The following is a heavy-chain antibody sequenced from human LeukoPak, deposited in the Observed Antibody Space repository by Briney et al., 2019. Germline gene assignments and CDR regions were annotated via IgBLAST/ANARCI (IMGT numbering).Heavy chain of an antibody. CDR2: IRYGGSNK. Sequence: GGSLRLSCAVSGFTLSSYGMHWVRQAPGKGLEWVAFIRYGGSNKYYADYVKGRFTVSRDNSKNTLSLQMNSLRAEDTAVYYCAKDGPPYFDYWGQGTLVTVSS. CDR3: AKDGPPYFDY. V-gene: IGHV3-30*02. CDR1: GFTLSSYG. J-gene: IGHJ4*02.